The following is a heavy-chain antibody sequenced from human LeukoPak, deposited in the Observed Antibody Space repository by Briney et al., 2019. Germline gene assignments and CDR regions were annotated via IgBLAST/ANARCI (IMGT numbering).Heavy chain of an antibody. CDR1: AFTFSSYG. CDR3: AKGTMIRQTRGALYYNMDV. CDR2: TSGSGGST. J-gene: IGHJ6*03. V-gene: IGHV3-23*01. Sequence: GGSLRLSCVAAAFTFSSYGVYWVRQASGKGLEWVSATSGSGGSTYYADSVKGRFTISRDNSKSTLYLQMNSLRAEDTAVYYCAKGTMIRQTRGALYYNMDVWGKGTTVTISS. D-gene: IGHD3-10*01.